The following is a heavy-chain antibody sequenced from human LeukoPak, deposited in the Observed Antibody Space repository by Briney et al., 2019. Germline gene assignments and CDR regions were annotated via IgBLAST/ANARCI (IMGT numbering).Heavy chain of an antibody. V-gene: IGHV4-39*01. J-gene: IGHJ6*02. CDR2: IYYSGST. D-gene: IGHD6-25*01. Sequence: KPSETLSLTCTVSGSSISSSSYYWGWIRQPPGKGLEWIGSIYYSGSTYYNPSLKSRVTISVDTSKNQFSLKLSSVTAADTAVYYCASAAADVWGQGTTVTVSS. CDR3: ASAAADV. CDR1: GSSISSSSYY.